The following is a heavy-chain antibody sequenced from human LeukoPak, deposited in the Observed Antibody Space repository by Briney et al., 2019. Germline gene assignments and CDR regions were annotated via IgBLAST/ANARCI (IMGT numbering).Heavy chain of an antibody. D-gene: IGHD3-9*01. CDR1: GFTFSSYS. Sequence: PGGSLRLSCAASGFTFSSYSMNWVRQAPGKGLDWVAVISYDGSNKDYADPVKGRFTISRDNSKNTLYLQMNSLRGEDTAVYYCAKGYHLTGNADDHWGQGTLVTVSS. CDR3: AKGYHLTGNADDH. CDR2: ISYDGSNK. J-gene: IGHJ4*02. V-gene: IGHV3-30*18.